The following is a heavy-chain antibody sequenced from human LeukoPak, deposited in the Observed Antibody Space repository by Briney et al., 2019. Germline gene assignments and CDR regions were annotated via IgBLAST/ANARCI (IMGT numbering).Heavy chain of an antibody. D-gene: IGHD3-10*01. CDR1: GYTFTSYG. CDR3: ARVAFYYGSGSYYGY. Sequence: ASVKVSCKASGYTFTSYGISWVRQAPGQGLEWMGWISAYNGNTNYAQKLQGRVTMTTDTSTSTAYMELRSLRSDDTAVYYCARVAFYYGSGSYYGYWGQGTLVTVSS. V-gene: IGHV1-18*01. J-gene: IGHJ4*02. CDR2: ISAYNGNT.